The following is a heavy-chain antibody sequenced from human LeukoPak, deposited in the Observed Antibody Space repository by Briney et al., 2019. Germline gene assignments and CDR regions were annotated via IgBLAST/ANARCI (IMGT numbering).Heavy chain of an antibody. CDR3: ARGSYYYDSSGYPFDY. V-gene: IGHV3-20*04. D-gene: IGHD3-22*01. J-gene: IGHJ4*02. CDR2: INWNGGST. Sequence: RGSLRLSCAASGFTFDDYGMSWVRQAPGKGREWVSGINWNGGSTGYADSVKGRFTISRDNAKNSLYLQMNSLRSEDTALYYCARGSYYYDSSGYPFDYWGQGTLVTVSS. CDR1: GFTFDDYG.